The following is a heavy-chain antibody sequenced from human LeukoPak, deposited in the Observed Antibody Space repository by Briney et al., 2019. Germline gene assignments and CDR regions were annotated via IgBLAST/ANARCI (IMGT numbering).Heavy chain of an antibody. Sequence: PGGSLRLSCAASGFTFSSYGMSWVRQAPGKGLEWVSLISWDGGSTYYADPVKGRFTISRDNSKNSLYLQMNSLRTEDTALYYCAKGDSTTVKGATPDYWGQGTLVTVSS. CDR3: AKGDSTTVKGATPDY. D-gene: IGHD4-17*01. V-gene: IGHV3-43*02. CDR2: ISWDGGST. CDR1: GFTFSSYG. J-gene: IGHJ4*02.